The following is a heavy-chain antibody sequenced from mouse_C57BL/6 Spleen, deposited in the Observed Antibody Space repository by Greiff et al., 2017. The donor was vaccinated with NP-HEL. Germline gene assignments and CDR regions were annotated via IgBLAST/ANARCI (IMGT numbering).Heavy chain of an antibody. D-gene: IGHD3-3*01. CDR1: GYAFSSSW. J-gene: IGHJ4*01. V-gene: IGHV1-82*01. CDR3: AGGTGRFYAMDY. Sequence: VKVVESGPELVKPGASVEISCKASGYAFSSSWMNWVKQRPGKGLEWIGRIYPGDGDTNYNGKFKGKATLTADKSSSTAYMQLSSLTSEDSAVYFCAGGTGRFYAMDYWGQGTSVTVSS. CDR2: IYPGDGDT.